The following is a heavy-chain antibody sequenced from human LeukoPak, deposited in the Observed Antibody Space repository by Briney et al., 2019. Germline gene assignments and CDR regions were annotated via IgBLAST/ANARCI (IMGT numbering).Heavy chain of an antibody. CDR2: IKQDGSEK. V-gene: IGHV3-7*05. Sequence: GGSLRLSCAASGFSFSDNWMSWVRQAPGEGLEWVANIKQDGSEKYYVDSVKGRFTISRDNAKNSVYLQMNSLRAEDTAVYYCARNFDWGQGTLVTVSS. J-gene: IGHJ4*02. CDR1: GFSFSDNW. CDR3: ARNFD.